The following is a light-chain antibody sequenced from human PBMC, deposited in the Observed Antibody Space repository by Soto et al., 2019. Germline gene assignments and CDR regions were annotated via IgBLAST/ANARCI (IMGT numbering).Light chain of an antibody. CDR3: AAWDDSLNGPI. CDR1: GSNIGSNT. J-gene: IGLJ2*01. Sequence: QSALTQPPSASGTPGQRVSISCSGSGSNIGSNTVNWYQQLPGTAPKLLIYNNNQRPSGVPDRFSGSKSGTSASLAISGLQSEDEADYYCAAWDDSLNGPIFGGGTKLTVL. CDR2: NNN. V-gene: IGLV1-44*01.